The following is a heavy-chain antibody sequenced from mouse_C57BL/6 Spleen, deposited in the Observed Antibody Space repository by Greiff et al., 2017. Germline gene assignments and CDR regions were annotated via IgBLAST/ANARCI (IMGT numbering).Heavy chain of an antibody. CDR1: GYTFTEYT. D-gene: IGHD2-5*01. CDR2: FYPGSGSI. CDR3: ARHGAPYNNYGDWFAY. Sequence: VQLQQSGAELVKPGASVKLSCKASGYTFTEYTIHWVKQRSGQGLEWIGWFYPGSGSIKYNEKFKDKATLTADKSSSTVDMELSRLTSEDSAVYFCARHGAPYNNYGDWFAYWGQGTLLTVSA. V-gene: IGHV1-62-2*01. J-gene: IGHJ3*01.